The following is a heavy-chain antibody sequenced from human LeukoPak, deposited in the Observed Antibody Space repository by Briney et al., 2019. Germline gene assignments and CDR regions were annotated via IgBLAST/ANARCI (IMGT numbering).Heavy chain of an antibody. V-gene: IGHV4-34*01. D-gene: IGHD2-21*01. CDR1: GGSFSGYY. CDR3: ARVAIPRYYYYYGMDA. J-gene: IGHJ6*02. Sequence: SETLSLTCAVYGGSFSGYYWSWIRQPPGKGLEWIGEINHSGSTNYNPSLKSRVTISVDTSKNQFSLKLSSVTAADTAVYYCARVAIPRYYYYYGMDAWGQGTTVTVSS. CDR2: INHSGST.